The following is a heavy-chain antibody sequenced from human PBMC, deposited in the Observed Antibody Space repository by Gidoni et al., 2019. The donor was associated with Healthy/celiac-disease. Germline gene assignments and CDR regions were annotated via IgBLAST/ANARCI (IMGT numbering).Heavy chain of an antibody. Sequence: QVQLQESGPGLVKPSQTLSLTCTVSGGSISSGGYYWSWIRQHPGKGLEWIGYIYYSGSTYYNPSLKSRVTISVDTSKNQFSLKLSSVTAADTAVYYCARVGYCSSTSCYPFDPWGQGTLVTVSS. D-gene: IGHD2-2*01. J-gene: IGHJ5*02. V-gene: IGHV4-31*03. CDR1: GGSISSGGYY. CDR2: IYYSGST. CDR3: ARVGYCSSTSCYPFDP.